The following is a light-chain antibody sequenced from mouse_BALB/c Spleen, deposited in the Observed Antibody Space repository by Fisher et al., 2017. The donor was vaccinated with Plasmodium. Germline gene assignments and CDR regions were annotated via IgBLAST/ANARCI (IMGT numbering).Light chain of an antibody. J-gene: IGKJ5*01. CDR3: QNGHGFPALT. CDR2: YAS. V-gene: IGKV5-39*01. Sequence: DIVITQSTATLSVTPGDSVSLSCRASQSISNNLHWYQQKSHESPRLLIKYASQSISGIPSRFSGSGSGSDFTLTFNNVEPEDVGMFSCQNGHGFPALTFGVGTRLELK. CDR1: QSISNN.